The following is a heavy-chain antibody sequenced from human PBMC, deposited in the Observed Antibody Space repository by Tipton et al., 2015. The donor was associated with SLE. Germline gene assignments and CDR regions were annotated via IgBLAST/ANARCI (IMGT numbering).Heavy chain of an antibody. CDR3: ARYPESNYHWFGP. Sequence: TLSLTCTVSGGSISSSSYYWGWFRQPPGKGLEWIGSIYYSGSTYYNPSLKSRVTISVDTSKNQISLKLSSVTAAVTAVYYCARYPESNYHWFGPWGQGALVTVSS. CDR1: GGSISSSSYY. J-gene: IGHJ5*02. CDR2: IYYSGST. D-gene: IGHD4-11*01. V-gene: IGHV4-39*07.